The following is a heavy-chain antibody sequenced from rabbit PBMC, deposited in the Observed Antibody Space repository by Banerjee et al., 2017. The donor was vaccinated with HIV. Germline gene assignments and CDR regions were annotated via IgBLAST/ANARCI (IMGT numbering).Heavy chain of an antibody. CDR1: GFSFSSTYC. CDR3: ARFINGDIGYGDMDL. J-gene: IGHJ6*01. V-gene: IGHV1S45*01. D-gene: IGHD3-1*01. CDR2: IYVGSSGST. Sequence: QEQLEESGGDLVKPEGSLTLTCTASGFSFSSTYCICWVRQAPGKGLEWIACIYVGSSGSTDYASWAKGRFTISKTSSTTVTLQMTSLTAADTATYFCARFINGDIGYGDMDLRGPGTLVTVS.